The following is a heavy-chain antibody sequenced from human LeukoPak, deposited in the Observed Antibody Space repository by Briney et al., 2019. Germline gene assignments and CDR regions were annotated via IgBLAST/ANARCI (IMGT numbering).Heavy chain of an antibody. CDR2: IYYSGST. D-gene: IGHD3-10*01. CDR3: ARGLSQTPYYYGSGGYSH. Sequence: SETLSLTCTVSGGSISSYYWSWIRQPPGKGLEWIGYIYYSGSTNYNPSLKSRVTISVDTSKNQFSLKLSSVTAADTAVYYCARGLSQTPYYYGSGGYSHWGQGTLVTVSS. J-gene: IGHJ4*02. V-gene: IGHV4-59*08. CDR1: GGSISSYY.